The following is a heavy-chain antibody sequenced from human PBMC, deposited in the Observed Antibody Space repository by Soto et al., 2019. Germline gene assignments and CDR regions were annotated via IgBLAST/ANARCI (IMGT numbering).Heavy chain of an antibody. D-gene: IGHD3-16*01. CDR2: ISGSGGPT. Sequence: EVQLLESGGGLAQPGGSLRLSCVVSGLTFSNYIMSWVRQAPGKGLEWVSTISGSGGPTYYVDSVKGRFTISRDKSKNKLYVQLNSRRVEDTGVYYCSKGWGDFWGQGKLVTVSS. J-gene: IGHJ4*02. V-gene: IGHV3-23*01. CDR1: GLTFSNYI. CDR3: SKGWGDF.